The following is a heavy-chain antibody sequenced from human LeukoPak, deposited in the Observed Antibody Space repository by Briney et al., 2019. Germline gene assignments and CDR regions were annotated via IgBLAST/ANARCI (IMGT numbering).Heavy chain of an antibody. CDR2: ISSSGSTI. CDR1: GFTFSSYE. J-gene: IGHJ5*02. CDR3: ARTTFTPKREDAATIDP. D-gene: IGHD5-12*01. Sequence: GGSLRLSCAASGFTFSSYEMNWVRQAPGKGLEWVSYISSSGSTIYYADSVKGRFTISRDNAKNSLYLQMNSLRAEDTAVYYCARTTFTPKREDAATIDPWGQGTLVTVSS. V-gene: IGHV3-48*03.